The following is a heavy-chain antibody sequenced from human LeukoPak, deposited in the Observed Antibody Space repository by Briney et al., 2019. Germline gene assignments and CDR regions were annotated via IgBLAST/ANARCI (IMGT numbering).Heavy chain of an antibody. J-gene: IGHJ4*02. V-gene: IGHV3-7*05. CDR1: GFTFSSYW. CDR2: IKQDGSEK. Sequence: GGSLRLSCAASGFTFSSYWMSWVRQAPGKGLEWVANIKQDGSEKFYVDSVKGRFTISRDNAKNSLYLQMNSLRAEDTAVYYCTKDSSVPFGITDWGQGTLVTVSS. CDR3: TKDSSVPFGITD. D-gene: IGHD5/OR15-5a*01.